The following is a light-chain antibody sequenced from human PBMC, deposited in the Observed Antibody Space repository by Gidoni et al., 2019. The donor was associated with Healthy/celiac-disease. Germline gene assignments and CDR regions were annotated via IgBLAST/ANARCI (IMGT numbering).Light chain of an antibody. CDR2: KDS. J-gene: IGLJ2*01. Sequence: SYELTQPPSVSVSPGQTARITCSGDALPKQYAYWYQQKPGQAPVLLIYKDSERPSRIPERFSGSSSGTTVTLTISGVQAEDEADYYCQSADSSGTCVFGGGTKLTVL. CDR1: ALPKQY. V-gene: IGLV3-25*03. CDR3: QSADSSGTCV.